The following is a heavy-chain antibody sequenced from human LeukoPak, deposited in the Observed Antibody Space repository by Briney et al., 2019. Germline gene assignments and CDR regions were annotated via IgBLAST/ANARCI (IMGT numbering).Heavy chain of an antibody. J-gene: IGHJ5*02. D-gene: IGHD1-26*01. Sequence: GGSLRLSCAASGFTFSSYSMSWVRQAPGKGLEWISSISSSSSYIYYADSVKGRFTISRDNAKNSLYLQMNSLRDEDTAVYYCARRSVGATGDNWFDPWGQGTLVTVSS. CDR1: GFTFSSYS. CDR3: ARRSVGATGDNWFDP. CDR2: ISSSSSYI. V-gene: IGHV3-21*01.